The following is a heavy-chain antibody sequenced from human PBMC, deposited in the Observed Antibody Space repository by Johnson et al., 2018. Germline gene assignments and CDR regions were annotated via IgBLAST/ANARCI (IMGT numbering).Heavy chain of an antibody. CDR3: TTVGIAAAGMGFQH. CDR2: IKTKSAGGTT. J-gene: IGHJ1*01. Sequence: VQLGQSGGGLVRARGSLILSCAVSGLSFSHVWMNWVRQAPGKGLEWVGRIKTKSAGGTTDYAAHVKDRFTISRDDSESTGYLQMNSLKTEDTAVYYCTTVGIAAAGMGFQHWGQGTLVTASS. CDR1: GLSFSHVW. D-gene: IGHD6-13*01. V-gene: IGHV3-15*07.